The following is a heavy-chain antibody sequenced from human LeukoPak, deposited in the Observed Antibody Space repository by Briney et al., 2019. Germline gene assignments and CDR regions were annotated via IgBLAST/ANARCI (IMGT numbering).Heavy chain of an antibody. V-gene: IGHV3-23*01. D-gene: IGHD6-13*01. CDR2: ISSSGDTT. Sequence: GGSLRLTCAASGFTFSSYAMSWVRQAPGKGLEWVSAISSSGDTTYYADSVKGRFTISRDNSKTTLYGQMNSLRAEDTAIYYCAKGDRVAAAAMVDCWGQGTLVTVSS. CDR3: AKGDRVAAAAMVDC. J-gene: IGHJ4*02. CDR1: GFTFSSYA.